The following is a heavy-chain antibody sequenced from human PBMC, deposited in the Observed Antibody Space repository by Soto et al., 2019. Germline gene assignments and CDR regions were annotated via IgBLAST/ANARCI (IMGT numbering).Heavy chain of an antibody. CDR1: GYSFTNYA. CDR2: ITAYNGKT. CDR3: ASEMTTMTFYDH. Sequence: ASVKVSCKASGYSFTNYAITWVRQAPGEGLEWMGWITAYNGKTNNAQKFQGRVTMTTDTSASTAYMELRRLRSDDTAVYYCASEMTTMTFYDHWGQGTLVTVSS. J-gene: IGHJ4*02. V-gene: IGHV1-18*01.